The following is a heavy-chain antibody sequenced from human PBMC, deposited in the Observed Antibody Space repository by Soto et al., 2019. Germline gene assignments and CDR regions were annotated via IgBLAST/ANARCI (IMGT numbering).Heavy chain of an antibody. CDR1: GGSISNYF. V-gene: IGHV4-4*07. J-gene: IGHJ4*02. Sequence: SETLSLTCTVSGGSISNYFCNWIRQPAGKGLEWIGRIDNSGSTNYNPSLKSRITMSADTSRNQFSLKLNSVTAADTAVYYCARAKWELLDYWGQGTLVTVSS. D-gene: IGHD1-26*01. CDR3: ARAKWELLDY. CDR2: IDNSGST.